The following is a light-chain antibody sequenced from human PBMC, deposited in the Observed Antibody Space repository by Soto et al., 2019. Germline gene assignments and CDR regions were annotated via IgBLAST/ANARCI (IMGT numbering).Light chain of an antibody. CDR3: QQRAGLST. CDR2: DAS. Sequence: EIVLTQSPVTLSLSPRERATLSSRASQSVSNQLAWYQQKPGQAPRLLIYDASRRVTGIPPRFSGSGSGTDFTLTLSSLEPEDFAVYYCQQRAGLSTFGQGTRLEI. J-gene: IGKJ5*01. V-gene: IGKV3-11*01. CDR1: QSVSNQ.